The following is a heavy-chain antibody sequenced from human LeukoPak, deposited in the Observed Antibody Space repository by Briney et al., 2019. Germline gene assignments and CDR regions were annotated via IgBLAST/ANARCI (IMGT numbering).Heavy chain of an antibody. CDR2: IIPIFGTA. CDR1: GGTFSSYA. J-gene: IGHJ3*02. CDR3: ASCRSSGWADLFAFDI. Sequence: VASVKVSCKASGGTFSSYAISWVRQAPGQGLEWMGGIIPIFGTANYAQKFQGRVTITADESTSTAYMELSSLRSEDTAVYYCASCRSSGWADLFAFDIWGQGTMVTVSS. D-gene: IGHD6-19*01. V-gene: IGHV1-69*01.